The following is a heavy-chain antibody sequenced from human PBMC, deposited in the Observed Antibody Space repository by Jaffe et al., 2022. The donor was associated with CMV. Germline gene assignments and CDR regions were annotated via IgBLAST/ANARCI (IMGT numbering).Heavy chain of an antibody. D-gene: IGHD2-2*01. CDR2: IWYDGSNK. CDR3: ARDLGSATSCLDY. Sequence: QVQLVESGGGVVQPGRSLRLSCAASGFTFSRNGMHWVRQAPGKGLEWVAVIWYDGSNKYYADSVKGRFTISRDNSKNTLYLQMNSLRAEDTSVYYCARDLGSATSCLDYWGQGTLVTVSS. CDR1: GFTFSRNG. V-gene: IGHV3-33*08. J-gene: IGHJ4*02.